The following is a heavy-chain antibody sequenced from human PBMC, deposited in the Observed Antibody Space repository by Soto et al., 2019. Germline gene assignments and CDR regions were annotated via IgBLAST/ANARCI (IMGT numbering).Heavy chain of an antibody. Sequence: QVQLVESGGGVVQPGRSLRLSCAASGFTFSSYAMHWVRQAPGKGLEWVAVISYDGSNKYYADSVKGRFTISRDNSKNTLYLQMNSLRDEDTAVYYCAGNWNYISYFDYWGQGTLVTVSS. CDR2: ISYDGSNK. D-gene: IGHD1-7*01. V-gene: IGHV3-30-3*01. CDR3: AGNWNYISYFDY. CDR1: GFTFSSYA. J-gene: IGHJ4*02.